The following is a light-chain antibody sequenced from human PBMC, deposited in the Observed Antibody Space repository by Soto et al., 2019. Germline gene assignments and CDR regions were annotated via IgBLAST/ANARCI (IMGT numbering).Light chain of an antibody. Sequence: EIVMTQSPATLSVSPGERAILSCRASQSISSNLAWYQQKPGPAPRLLIYGTSTRATGIPARFSGSGSGTEFTLTISSLQSEDFAVYYCRQYNNWPPWTFGQGTKVDIK. V-gene: IGKV3-15*01. CDR3: RQYNNWPPWT. CDR2: GTS. CDR1: QSISSN. J-gene: IGKJ1*01.